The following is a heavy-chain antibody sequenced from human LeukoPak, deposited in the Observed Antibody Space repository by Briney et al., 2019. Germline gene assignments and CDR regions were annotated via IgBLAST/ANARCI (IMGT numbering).Heavy chain of an antibody. D-gene: IGHD5-24*01. CDR3: VRRGQVEMFFDY. J-gene: IGHJ4*02. CDR1: GFRFDDYA. Sequence: GGSLRLSCAGSGFRFDDYAMHWVRQAPGKGLEWVSGISWSSGAISYADSVKGRFTISRDNAKNSLYLQMNNLRVEDTALYYCVRRGQVEMFFDYWGQGTLVSVSS. CDR2: ISWSSGAI. V-gene: IGHV3-9*01.